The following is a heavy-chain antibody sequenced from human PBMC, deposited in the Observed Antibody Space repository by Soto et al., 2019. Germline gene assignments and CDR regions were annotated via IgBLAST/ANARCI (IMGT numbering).Heavy chain of an antibody. D-gene: IGHD4-17*01. CDR1: GGSISSRSYY. CDR3: AADTVTLYYYYYGMDV. V-gene: IGHV4-39*01. CDR2: MYYSGST. J-gene: IGHJ6*02. Sequence: ASETLSLTCTVSGGSISSRSYYWGWIRQPPGKGLEWIGSMYYSGSTYYNPSLKSRVTISVDTSKNQISLKLSSVTAADTAVYYCAADTVTLYYYYYGMDVWGQGTTVTVSS.